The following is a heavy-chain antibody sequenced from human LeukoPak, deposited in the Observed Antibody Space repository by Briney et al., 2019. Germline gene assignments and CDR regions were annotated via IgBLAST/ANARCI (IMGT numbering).Heavy chain of an antibody. CDR1: GFTVSSNY. CDR3: AREVGSYWSGYYYGMDV. D-gene: IGHD1-26*01. V-gene: IGHV3-66*01. J-gene: IGHJ6*02. CDR2: IYSGGST. Sequence: GGSLRPSCAASGFTVSSNYMSWVRQAPGKGLEWVSVIYSGGSTYYADSVKGRFTISRDNSKNTLYLQMNSLRAEDTAVYCCAREVGSYWSGYYYGMDVWGQGTTVTVSS.